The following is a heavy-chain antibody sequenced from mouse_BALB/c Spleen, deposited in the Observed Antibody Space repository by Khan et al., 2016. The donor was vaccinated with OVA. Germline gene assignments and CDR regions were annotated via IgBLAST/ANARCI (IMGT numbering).Heavy chain of an antibody. CDR1: GFTFTSYG. V-gene: IGHV1S134*01. CDR3: ASAYYRNYFDY. Sequence: VQLQQPGAELGRPGSSVKLSCKTSGFTFTSYGIKWVKQRPGQGLEWIGYIYPGNGYTVYNEKFQGKATLTSDTSSSTAYMQLSSLTSEDSAIYFWASAYYRNYFDYWGQGTTLTVSS. CDR2: IYPGNGYT. D-gene: IGHD2-14*01. J-gene: IGHJ2*01.